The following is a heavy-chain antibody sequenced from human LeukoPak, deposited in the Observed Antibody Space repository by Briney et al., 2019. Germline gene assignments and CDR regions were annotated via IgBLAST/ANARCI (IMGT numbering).Heavy chain of an antibody. J-gene: IGHJ5*02. V-gene: IGHV3-21*01. Sequence: GGSLRHSRAVSGFTFCISIIKCVCPAPRRGVGRVSLITGSSTYIYYAHSVNGRFTLSRDNAKNSLYLQMNKLGAEHTAVYYCARDLTVTSTCWFDRWGQGTLVTVSS. CDR2: ITGSSTYI. CDR3: ARDLTVTSTCWFDR. D-gene: IGHD4-11*01. CDR1: GFTFCISI.